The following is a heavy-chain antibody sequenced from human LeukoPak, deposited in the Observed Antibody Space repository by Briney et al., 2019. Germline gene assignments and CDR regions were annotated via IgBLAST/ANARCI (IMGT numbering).Heavy chain of an antibody. CDR1: GGTFSSYA. J-gene: IGHJ5*02. V-gene: IGHV1-69*04. Sequence: ASVKVSCKASGGTFSSYAISWVRQAPGQGLEWMGRIIPIFGIANYAQKFQGRVTITADKSTSTAYMELSSLRSEDTAVYHCATDMWRENWNTNNWFDPWGQGTLVTVSS. D-gene: IGHD1/OR15-1a*01. CDR2: IIPIFGIA. CDR3: ATDMWRENWNTNNWFDP.